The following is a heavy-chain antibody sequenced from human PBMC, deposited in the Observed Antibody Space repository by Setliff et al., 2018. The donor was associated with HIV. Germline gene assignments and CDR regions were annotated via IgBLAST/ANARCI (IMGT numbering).Heavy chain of an antibody. CDR3: AKGGYYYDSSGSDY. CDR1: GFNFSTHT. CDR2: IRYDGSKK. J-gene: IGHJ4*02. Sequence: PGGSLRLSCAASGFNFSTHTMSWVRQAPGKGLDWVALIRYDGSKKYYADSVKGRFTISRDNAKNSLYLQMNSLRAEDTALYYCAKGGYYYDSSGSDYWGQGTLVTVSS. V-gene: IGHV3-30*02. D-gene: IGHD3-22*01.